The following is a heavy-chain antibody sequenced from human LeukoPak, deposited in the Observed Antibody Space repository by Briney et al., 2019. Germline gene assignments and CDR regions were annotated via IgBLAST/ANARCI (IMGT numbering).Heavy chain of an antibody. CDR3: AKDLFYYDKGGFDY. D-gene: IGHD3-22*01. CDR1: GFTFSSYG. J-gene: IGHJ4*02. Sequence: GGSLRLSCAASGFTFSSYGLHWVRQAPDKGLEWVAFISYDGSNKFYGDSVKGRFTISRDNSKNTLYLQMNSLRTEDTAVYNCAKDLFYYDKGGFDYWGQGTLVTVSS. V-gene: IGHV3-30*18. CDR2: ISYDGSNK.